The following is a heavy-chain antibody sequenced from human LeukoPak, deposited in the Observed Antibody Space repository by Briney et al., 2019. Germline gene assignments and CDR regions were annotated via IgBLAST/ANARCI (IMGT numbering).Heavy chain of an antibody. V-gene: IGHV3-30*18. CDR2: IPYDGSNK. Sequence: PGRSLRLSCAASGFTFSTYGFHWVRQAPGKGLEWVAVIPYDGSNKYYAGSVKGRFTISRDNSKNTLYLQMNTLRAEDTAVYYCAKEVGYGMDVWGQGTTVTVSS. D-gene: IGHD1-26*01. CDR1: GFTFSTYG. J-gene: IGHJ6*02. CDR3: AKEVGYGMDV.